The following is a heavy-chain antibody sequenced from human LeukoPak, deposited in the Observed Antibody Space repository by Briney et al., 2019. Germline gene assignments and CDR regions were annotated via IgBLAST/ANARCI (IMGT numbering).Heavy chain of an antibody. CDR3: ARGTFVRYCSSTSCYPYNWFDP. J-gene: IGHJ5*02. CDR2: IYYSGST. V-gene: IGHV4-59*01. D-gene: IGHD2-2*01. CDR1: GGSISSYY. Sequence: PSETLSLTCTVSGGSISSYYWSWIRQPPEKGLEWIGYIYYSGSTNYNPSLKSRVTISVDTSKNQFSLKLSSVTAADTAVYYCARGTFVRYCSSTSCYPYNWFDPWGQGTLVTVSS.